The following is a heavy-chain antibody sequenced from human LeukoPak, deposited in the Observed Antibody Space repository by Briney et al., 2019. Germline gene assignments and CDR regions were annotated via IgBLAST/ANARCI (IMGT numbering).Heavy chain of an antibody. CDR2: VKSSGDIT. J-gene: IGHJ4*02. V-gene: IGHV1-46*01. D-gene: IGHD3-16*01. CDR1: GYTFTSYH. Sequence: ASVKVSCKASGYTFTSYHMHWVRQAPGQGLEWMGIVKSSGDITLYAQKFQGRVTVTRDTSTSTVYMELRSLSSEDTAVSYCVREDPNTYFFDFWGQGTLVTVSS. CDR3: VREDPNTYFFDF.